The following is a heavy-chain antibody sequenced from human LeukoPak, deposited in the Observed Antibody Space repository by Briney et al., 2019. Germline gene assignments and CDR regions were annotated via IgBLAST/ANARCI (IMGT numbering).Heavy chain of an antibody. CDR1: GGSISSGDYY. Sequence: SETLSLTCTVSGGSISSGDYYWSWIRQPPGKGLEWIGYIYYSGSTYYNPSLKSRVTISVDTSKNQFSLKLSSVTAADTAVYYCAREIPYSNYGMDVWGQGTTVTVSS. CDR3: AREIPYSNYGMDV. CDR2: IYYSGST. D-gene: IGHD2-21*01. V-gene: IGHV4-30-4*01. J-gene: IGHJ6*02.